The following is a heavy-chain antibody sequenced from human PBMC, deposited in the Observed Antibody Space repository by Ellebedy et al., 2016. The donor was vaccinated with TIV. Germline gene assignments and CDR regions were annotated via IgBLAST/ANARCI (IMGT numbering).Heavy chain of an antibody. D-gene: IGHD5-12*01. V-gene: IGHV3-13*05. J-gene: IGHJ6*03. CDR1: GFTLSNYD. CDR2: IGAAGYP. Sequence: GGSLRLSCAASGFTLSNYDMQWVRQATGKGLEWVSAIGAAGYPYYPGSVKGQFTISRENAKNSLYLLMNSLRAGDTAVYYCARGRPETVQRGYDYYYYYYMDVWGKGTTVTVTS. CDR3: ARGRPETVQRGYDYYYYYYMDV.